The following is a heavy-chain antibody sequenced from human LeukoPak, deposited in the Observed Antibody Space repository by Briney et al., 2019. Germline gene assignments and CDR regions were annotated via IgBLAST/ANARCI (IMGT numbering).Heavy chain of an antibody. V-gene: IGHV4-34*01. CDR1: GGSISSYY. CDR3: ARHVGWFDP. J-gene: IGHJ5*02. Sequence: SETLSLTCTVSGGSISSYYWSWIRQPPGKGLEWVGEINHSGSTNYNPSLKSRVTISVDTSKNQFSLKLSSVTAADTAVYYCARHVGWFDPWGQGTLVTVSS. CDR2: INHSGST.